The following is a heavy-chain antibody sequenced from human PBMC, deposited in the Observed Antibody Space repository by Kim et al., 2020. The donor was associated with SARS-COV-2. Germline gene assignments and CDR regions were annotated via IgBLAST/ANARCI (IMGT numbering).Heavy chain of an antibody. Sequence: GGSLRLSCAASGFTFSDYYMSWMRQAPGRGLEWVSFISSGGNTIYYADSVKGRFTISRDNAKKSLYLQMSFLRAEDTAVYYCAKGSDTWSSFDYWDQGTLVTVSS. V-gene: IGHV3-11*04. CDR2: ISSGGNTI. D-gene: IGHD2-15*01. CDR3: AKGSDTWSSFDY. CDR1: GFTFSDYY. J-gene: IGHJ4*02.